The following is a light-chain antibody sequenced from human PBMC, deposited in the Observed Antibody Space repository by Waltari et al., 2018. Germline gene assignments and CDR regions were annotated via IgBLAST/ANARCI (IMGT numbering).Light chain of an antibody. CDR3: MQATHGPYT. V-gene: IGKV2-30*01. CDR1: QSLVYSNGNIH. J-gene: IGKJ2*01. CDR2: KVS. Sequence: DVVMTQSPPPLPVTLGQPASISCRSSQSLVYSNGNIHLNWLQQRPGQSPRRLIYKVSDRDSGVPDRFSGSGSGTDFTLKISRVEAEDVGVYYCMQATHGPYTFGQGTKLEIK.